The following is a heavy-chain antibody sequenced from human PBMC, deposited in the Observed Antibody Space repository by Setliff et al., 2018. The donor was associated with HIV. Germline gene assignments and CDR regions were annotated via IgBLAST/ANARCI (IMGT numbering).Heavy chain of an antibody. CDR3: VRGYDVLIGSPDS. Sequence: LSLTCTVSGGSISNSVYFWTWIRQHPGKGLEWIGYIYYSGSTYQNPSLKSRVTISVDTSKNQFSLYLQMNSLKPEDTAFYYCVRGYDVLIGSPDSWGQGTLVTVSS. J-gene: IGHJ4*02. CDR2: IYYSGST. V-gene: IGHV4-31*03. D-gene: IGHD5-12*01. CDR1: GGSISNSVYF.